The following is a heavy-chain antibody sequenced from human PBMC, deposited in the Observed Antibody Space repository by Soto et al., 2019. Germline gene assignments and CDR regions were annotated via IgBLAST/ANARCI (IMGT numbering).Heavy chain of an antibody. J-gene: IGHJ6*02. CDR3: ARVEGRFYYGMDV. CDR2: IYHSGSA. CDR1: GGSISSSNC. Sequence: QVRLQESGPGLVKPSGTLSLTCAVSGGSISSSNCWSWVRQPPGKGLEWIGEIYHSGSANYNPSLKSRVTISVDKSKNQFSLKLSSVTAADTAVYYCARVEGRFYYGMDVWGQGTTVTVSS. V-gene: IGHV4-4*02.